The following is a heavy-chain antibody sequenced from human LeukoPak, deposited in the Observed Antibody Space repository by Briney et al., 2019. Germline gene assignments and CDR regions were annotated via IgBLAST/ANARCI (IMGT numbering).Heavy chain of an antibody. Sequence: GGSLRLSCAASGFTVSSNYMSWVRQAPGKGLEWVSVVYSGGSTYYADSVKGRFTISRDNSKNTLYLQMNSLRAEDTAVYYCAKGIDYGDYEVFDPWGQGTLVTVSS. V-gene: IGHV3-53*01. CDR2: VYSGGST. J-gene: IGHJ5*02. CDR3: AKGIDYGDYEVFDP. D-gene: IGHD4-17*01. CDR1: GFTVSSNY.